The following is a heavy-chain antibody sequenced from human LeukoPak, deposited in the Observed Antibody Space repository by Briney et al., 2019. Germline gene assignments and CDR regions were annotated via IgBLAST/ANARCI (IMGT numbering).Heavy chain of an antibody. J-gene: IGHJ4*02. CDR1: GGSISSSNW. CDR3: ARRPRPYYYDSSGYYSPRGY. D-gene: IGHD3-22*01. CDR2: IYHSGST. V-gene: IGHV4-4*02. Sequence: PSGTLSLTCAVSGGSISSSNWWSWVRQPPGKGLEWIGEIYHSGSTNYNPSLKSRVTISVDKSKNQFSLKLSSVTAADTAVYYCARRPRPYYYDSSGYYSPRGYWGQGTLVTVSS.